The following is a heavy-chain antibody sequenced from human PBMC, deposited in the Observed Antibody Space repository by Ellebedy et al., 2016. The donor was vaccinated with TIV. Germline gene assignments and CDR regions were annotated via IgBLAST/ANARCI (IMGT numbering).Heavy chain of an antibody. CDR1: CLPLDHWN. CDR3: ATDRGERGLLSFFDS. D-gene: IGHD2/OR15-2a*01. V-gene: IGHV3-21*06. J-gene: IGHJ4*02. CDR2: ISGQGLLI. Sequence: PGGSLRLFCTGSCLPLDHWNVNWVRQAPGKGLEWVSSISGQGLLIKYTDLVQGRFTISRDRAKTSVSLQMDSLRAEDTAVYYCATDRGERGLLSFFDSWGQGTPVTVAA.